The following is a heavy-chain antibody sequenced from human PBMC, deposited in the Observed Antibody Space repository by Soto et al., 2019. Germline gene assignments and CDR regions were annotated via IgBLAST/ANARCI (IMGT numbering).Heavy chain of an antibody. V-gene: IGHV3-30*18. Sequence: GGSLRLSCAASGFTFSSYGMHWVRQAPGKGLEWVAVISYDGSNKYYADSVKGRFTISRDNSKNTLYLQMDSLRAEDTAVYYCAKDLGRPSIAVAGTGWGQGTLVTVSS. J-gene: IGHJ4*02. CDR2: ISYDGSNK. CDR3: AKDLGRPSIAVAGTG. CDR1: GFTFSSYG. D-gene: IGHD6-19*01.